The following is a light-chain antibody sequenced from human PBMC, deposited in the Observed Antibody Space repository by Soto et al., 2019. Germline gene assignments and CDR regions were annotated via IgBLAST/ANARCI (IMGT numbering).Light chain of an antibody. Sequence: QSALTQPASVSGSPGQSITISCTGTSSDVGGNKYVSWYQQHPGKAPKLTIYEVSNRPSGVSNRFSGSKSGNTATLTISGLQAEDEAEYYCSSYTSSSTVIFGGGTKVTVL. CDR3: SSYTSSSTVI. CDR1: SSDVGGNKY. V-gene: IGLV2-14*01. CDR2: EVS. J-gene: IGLJ2*01.